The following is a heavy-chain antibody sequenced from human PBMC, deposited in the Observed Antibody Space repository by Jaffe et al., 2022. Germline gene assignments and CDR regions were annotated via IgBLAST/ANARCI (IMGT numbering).Heavy chain of an antibody. V-gene: IGHV3-66*02. CDR1: GFTVSSNY. D-gene: IGHD6-13*01. CDR2: IYSGGST. Sequence: EVQLVESGGGLVQPGGSLRLSCAASGFTVSSNYMSWVRQAPGKGLEWVSVIYSGGSTYYADSVKGRFTISRDNSKNTLYLQMNSLRAEDTAVYYCARESSSWYQDDNWFDPWGQGTLVTVSS. J-gene: IGHJ5*02. CDR3: ARESSSWYQDDNWFDP.